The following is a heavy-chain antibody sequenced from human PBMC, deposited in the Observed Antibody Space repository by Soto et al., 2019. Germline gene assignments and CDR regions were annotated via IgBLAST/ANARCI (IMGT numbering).Heavy chain of an antibody. CDR1: GGSISSGGYY. V-gene: IGHV4-31*03. CDR3: ARETYYYGSQYNWFDP. J-gene: IGHJ5*02. CDR2: IYYSGST. Sequence: SETLSLTCTVSGGSISSGGYYWSWIRQHPGKGLEWIGYIYYSGSTYYNPSLKSRVTISVDTSKNQFSLKLSSVTAADTAVYYCARETYYYGSQYNWFDPWGQGTLVTVSS. D-gene: IGHD3-10*01.